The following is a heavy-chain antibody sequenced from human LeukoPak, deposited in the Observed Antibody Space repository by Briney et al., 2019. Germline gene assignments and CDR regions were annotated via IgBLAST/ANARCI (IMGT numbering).Heavy chain of an antibody. CDR2: IHSGGNA. V-gene: IGHV4-31*03. Sequence: SQTLSLTCTVSGDSINSGVYSWSWIRQPPGKGLEWIGYIHSGGNAYFNPSVEGRITISLDKSQNQIFLKLTSVSAADTAVYFCARDHYDSRGDYVDEYGGQGTLVTVSS. D-gene: IGHD3-22*01. CDR1: GDSINSGVYS. CDR3: ARDHYDSRGDYVDEY. J-gene: IGHJ4*02.